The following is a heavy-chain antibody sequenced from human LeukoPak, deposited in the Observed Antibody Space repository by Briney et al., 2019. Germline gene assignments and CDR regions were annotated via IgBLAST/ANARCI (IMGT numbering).Heavy chain of an antibody. CDR1: GGSISSSNW. V-gene: IGHV4-4*02. CDR2: INHSGSS. Sequence: SETLSLTCAVSGGSISSSNWWSWVRQPPGKGLEWIGKINHSGSSTYNPSLKSRVTTSVDTSKNQFSLKLSSVTAADTAVYYCARGKYSPHRFDIWGQGTMVTVSS. CDR3: ARGKYSPHRFDI. J-gene: IGHJ3*02. D-gene: IGHD2-15*01.